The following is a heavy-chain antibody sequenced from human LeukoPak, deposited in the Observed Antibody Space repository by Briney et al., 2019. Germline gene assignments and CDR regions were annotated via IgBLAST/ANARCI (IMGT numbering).Heavy chain of an antibody. V-gene: IGHV3-7*01. Sequence: GGSLRLSCAASGVTFSSSWKTWVRQAPGKGLEWVANIKKDGSDKNYVDSVKGRFTISRDNAKNSLFLQMNSLRAEDTAVYYCARGGGNDYDTSGYYYLAAYWGQGTLVTVSS. CDR3: ARGGGNDYDTSGYYYLAAY. J-gene: IGHJ4*02. D-gene: IGHD3-22*01. CDR1: GVTFSSSW. CDR2: IKKDGSDK.